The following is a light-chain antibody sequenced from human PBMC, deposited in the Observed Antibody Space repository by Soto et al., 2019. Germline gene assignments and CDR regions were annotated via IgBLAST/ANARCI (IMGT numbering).Light chain of an antibody. CDR1: SSDVGSYNR. CDR3: NSYTSSNTYV. CDR2: EVS. V-gene: IGLV2-18*02. Sequence: QSVLTQPPSVSGSPGQSVTISCTGTSSDVGSYNRVSWYQLPPGTAPKLMIYEVSNRPSGVTDRFSGSKSGNTASLTISGLQPEDEADYYCNSYTSSNTYVFGTGTKLTVL. J-gene: IGLJ1*01.